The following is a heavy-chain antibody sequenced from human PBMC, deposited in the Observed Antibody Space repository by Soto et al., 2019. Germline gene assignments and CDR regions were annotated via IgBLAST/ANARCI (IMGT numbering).Heavy chain of an antibody. CDR3: ATYGAGTYKPTTFDY. CDR2: IYYSGST. CDR1: GGSISSGGYY. Sequence: NPSGTLSLTCTVSGGSISSGGYYWSWIRQHPGKGLEWIGYIYYSGSTYYNPSLKSRVTISVDTSKNQFSLKLSSVTAADTAVYYCATYGAGTYKPTTFDYWGQGTLVTVSS. D-gene: IGHD3-10*01. J-gene: IGHJ4*02. V-gene: IGHV4-31*03.